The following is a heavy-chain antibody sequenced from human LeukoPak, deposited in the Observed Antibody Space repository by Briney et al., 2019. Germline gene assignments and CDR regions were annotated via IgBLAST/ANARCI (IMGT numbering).Heavy chain of an antibody. CDR2: IYTSGST. V-gene: IGHV4-61*02. J-gene: IGHJ4*02. CDR1: GGSISSGSYY. CDR3: AREGVYGDYDY. Sequence: SGTLSLTRTVSGGSISSGSYYWSWIRQPAGKGLEWIGRIYTSGSTNYNPSLKSRVTISVDTSKNQFSLKLSSVTAADTAVYYCAREGVYGDYDYWGQGTLVTVSS. D-gene: IGHD4-17*01.